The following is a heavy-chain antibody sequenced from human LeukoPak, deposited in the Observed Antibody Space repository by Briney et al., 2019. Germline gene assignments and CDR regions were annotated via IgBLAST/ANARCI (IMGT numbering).Heavy chain of an antibody. D-gene: IGHD2-2*01. CDR3: AKVLAVVPAAIPN. V-gene: IGHV3-23*01. CDR1: GFTFSNAW. CDR2: ISGSGGST. J-gene: IGHJ4*02. Sequence: GGSLRLSCAASGFTFSNAWMSWVRQAPGKGLEWVSAISGSGGSTYYADSVKGRFTISRDNSKNTLYLQMNSLRAEDTAVYYCAKVLAVVPAAIPNWGQGTLVTVSS.